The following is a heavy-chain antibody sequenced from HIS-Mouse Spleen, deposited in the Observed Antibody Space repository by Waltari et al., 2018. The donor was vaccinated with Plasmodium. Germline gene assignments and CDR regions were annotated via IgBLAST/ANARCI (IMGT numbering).Heavy chain of an antibody. CDR2: INSDGSST. J-gene: IGHJ3*02. V-gene: IGHV3-74*01. D-gene: IGHD6-13*01. CDR1: GFTFSSYG. CDR3: ARTIAVVGTGDALDI. Sequence: EVQLVESGGGLVQPGGSLRLSCAASGFTFSSYGMHWVRQAPGKGLVWVSRINSDGSSTRYADSVKGRFTISRDNAKNTLYLQMNSLRAEDTAVYYCARTIAVVGTGDALDIWGQGTMVTVSS.